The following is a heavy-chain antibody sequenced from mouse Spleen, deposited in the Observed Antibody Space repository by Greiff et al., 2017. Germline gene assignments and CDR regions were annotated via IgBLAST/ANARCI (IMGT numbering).Heavy chain of an antibody. J-gene: IGHJ2*01. V-gene: IGHV1-26*01. CDR2: INPNNGGT. CDR3: AREPGY. Sequence: EVQLQQSGPELVKPGASVKISCKASGYTFTDYYMNWVKQSHGKSLEWIGDINPNNGGTSYNQKFKGKATLTVDKSSSTAYMELRSLTSEDSAVYYCAREPGYWGQGTTLTVSS. CDR1: GYTFTDYY.